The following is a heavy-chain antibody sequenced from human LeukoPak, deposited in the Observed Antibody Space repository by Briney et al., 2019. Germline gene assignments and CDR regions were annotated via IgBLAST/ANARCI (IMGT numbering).Heavy chain of an antibody. CDR2: IKQAGSEN. D-gene: IGHD3-16*01. CDR3: ARIRGDYYFDY. Sequence: PGGSLRLSCAASGFTFSSYAMNWVRQAPGKGLEWVANIKQAGSENSYVDSVKGRFTISRDNAKNSLYLQINSLRAEDTAVNYCARIRGDYYFDYWGQGTLVTVSS. J-gene: IGHJ4*02. V-gene: IGHV3-7*01. CDR1: GFTFSSYA.